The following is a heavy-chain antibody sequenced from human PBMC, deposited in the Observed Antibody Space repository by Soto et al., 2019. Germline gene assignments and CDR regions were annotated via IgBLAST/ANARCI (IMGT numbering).Heavy chain of an antibody. D-gene: IGHD5-18*01. CDR3: ARGEYNYGQYIFDY. Sequence: ASVKVSCKASGYTFIGYYIHWVRQAPGQGLEWMGWINPDNGDTDYAQNFQGGVTMTRDKSISTAYMELKRLRSDDTAVYFCARGEYNYGQYIFDYWRQRTLVTVPS. CDR1: GYTFIGYY. V-gene: IGHV1-2*02. CDR2: INPDNGDT. J-gene: IGHJ4*02.